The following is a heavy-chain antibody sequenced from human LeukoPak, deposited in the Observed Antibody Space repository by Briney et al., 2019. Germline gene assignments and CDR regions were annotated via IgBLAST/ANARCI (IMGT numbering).Heavy chain of an antibody. J-gene: IGHJ4*02. D-gene: IGHD1-1*01. CDR2: IQQDGIKK. V-gene: IGHV3-7*01. Sequence: GGSLRLSCAASGFTFSTYWMSWVRQAPGKGLEWVANIQQDGIKKYYVDSVEGRFTISRENAKNSLFLQMSSLRADDTAVYYCGRELDGLVDYWGQGTLVTVSS. CDR3: GRELDGLVDY. CDR1: GFTFSTYW.